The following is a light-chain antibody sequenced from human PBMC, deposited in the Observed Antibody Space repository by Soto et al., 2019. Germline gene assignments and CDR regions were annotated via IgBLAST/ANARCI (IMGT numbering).Light chain of an antibody. J-gene: IGKJ5*01. V-gene: IGKV3-11*01. Sequence: NVLAQSPGTLSWSPLKVSTLAGRASQSVSSNLAWYQQKPGPAPRLLIYDAFTRAPGVPARFRGSGSGTDFTLTIRGLEPEDFSVYYCQQRDKWPITFGQGTRLEIK. CDR2: DAF. CDR3: QQRDKWPIT. CDR1: QSVSSN.